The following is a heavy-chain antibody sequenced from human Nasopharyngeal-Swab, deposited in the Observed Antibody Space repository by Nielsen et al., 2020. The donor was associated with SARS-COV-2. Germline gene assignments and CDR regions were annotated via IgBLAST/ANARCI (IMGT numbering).Heavy chain of an antibody. V-gene: IGHV3-9*01. CDR1: GFTFANYA. CDR2: ITWNSGNK. J-gene: IGHJ4*02. D-gene: IGHD5-18*01. CDR3: AKARRTDTYGYECFDS. Sequence: GGSLRLSCAASGFTFANYAMHWVRQPPGKGLEWVSGITWNSGNKGYAESVQGRVTISRDNAKNSLYLQMHSLRAEDTALYYCAKARRTDTYGYECFDSWGQGTLVTVSS.